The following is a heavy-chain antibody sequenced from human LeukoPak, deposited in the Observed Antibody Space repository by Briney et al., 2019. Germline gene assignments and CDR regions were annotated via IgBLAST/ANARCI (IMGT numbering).Heavy chain of an antibody. CDR1: GFTFSSYW. Sequence: GGSLRLSCAAPGFTFSSYWMSWVRQAPGKGLEWVANIKQDGSEKYYVDSVKGRFTISRDNAKNSLYLQMNSLRAEDTAVYYCARSNGYPDYWGQGTLVTVSS. CDR2: IKQDGSEK. CDR3: ARSNGYPDY. J-gene: IGHJ4*02. D-gene: IGHD5-24*01. V-gene: IGHV3-7*01.